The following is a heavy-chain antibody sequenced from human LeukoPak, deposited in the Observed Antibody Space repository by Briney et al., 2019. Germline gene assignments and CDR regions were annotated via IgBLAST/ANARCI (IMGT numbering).Heavy chain of an antibody. CDR3: AREAPPDSYFDY. CDR2: IKQDGSEK. Sequence: GGSLRLSCAASGFTFSSSAMSWVRQAPGKGLEWVANIKQDGSEKYYVDSVKGRFTISRDNAKNSLYLQMNSLRAEDTAVYYCAREAPPDSYFDYWGQGTLVTVSS. D-gene: IGHD1-14*01. CDR1: GFTFSSSA. V-gene: IGHV3-7*01. J-gene: IGHJ4*02.